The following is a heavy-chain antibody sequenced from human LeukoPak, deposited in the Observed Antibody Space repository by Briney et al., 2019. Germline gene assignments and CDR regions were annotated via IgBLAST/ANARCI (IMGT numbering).Heavy chain of an antibody. CDR2: TYYRSKWYN. J-gene: IGHJ3*02. Sequence: SQTLSLTCAISGDSVSSNSAAWNWIRQSPSRGLEWLGRTYYRSKWYNDYAVSVKSRITINPDTSKNQFSLQLNSVTPEDTAVYYCARATHHYDSSKGAFDIWGQGTMVTVSS. V-gene: IGHV6-1*01. D-gene: IGHD3-22*01. CDR1: GDSVSSNSAA. CDR3: ARATHHYDSSKGAFDI.